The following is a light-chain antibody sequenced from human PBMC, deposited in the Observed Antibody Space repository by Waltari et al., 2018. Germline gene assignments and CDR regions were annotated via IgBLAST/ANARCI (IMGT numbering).Light chain of an antibody. V-gene: IGLV1-47*02. J-gene: IGLJ3*02. CDR2: NNN. CDR1: TSNIGANL. Sequence: QSVLTQPPSASGTPGQRVTISCSGSTSNIGANLVYWYQQLPVNAPNLLIYNNNQRPSGVPDRCSDSKSGTSASLAISGLRSEDEAEYYCAVWEERVRGRVFGGGTKLTVL. CDR3: AVWEERVRGRV.